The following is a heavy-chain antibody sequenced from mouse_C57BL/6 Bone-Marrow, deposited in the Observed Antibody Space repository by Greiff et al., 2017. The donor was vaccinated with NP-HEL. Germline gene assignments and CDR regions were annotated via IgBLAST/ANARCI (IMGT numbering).Heavy chain of an antibody. Sequence: EVQLVESGGGLVQPGGSLSLSCAASGFTFTDYYMSWVRQPPGKALEWLGFIRNKANGYTTEYSASVKGRFTISRDNSKSILYLQMNALRAEDSATYYCARYYYYSKMDYWGQGTSVTVSS. CDR3: ARYYYYSKMDY. CDR1: GFTFTDYY. J-gene: IGHJ4*01. V-gene: IGHV7-3*01. D-gene: IGHD2-5*01. CDR2: IRNKANGYTT.